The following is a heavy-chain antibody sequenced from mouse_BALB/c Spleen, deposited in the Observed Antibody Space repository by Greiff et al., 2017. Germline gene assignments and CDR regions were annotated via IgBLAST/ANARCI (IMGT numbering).Heavy chain of an antibody. CDR1: GYTFTSYW. CDR2: INPSNGRT. Sequence: QVQLQQPGAELVKPGASVKLSCKASGYTFTSYWMHWVKQRPGQGLEWIGEINPSNGRTNYNEKFKSKATLTVDKSSSTAYMQLSSLTSEDSAVYYCAKDWDGSSYGYAMDYWGQGTSVTVSS. D-gene: IGHD1-1*01. CDR3: AKDWDGSSYGYAMDY. J-gene: IGHJ4*01. V-gene: IGHV1S81*02.